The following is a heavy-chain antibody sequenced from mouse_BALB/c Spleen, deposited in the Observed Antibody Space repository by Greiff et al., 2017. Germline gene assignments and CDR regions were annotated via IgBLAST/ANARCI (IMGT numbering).Heavy chain of an antibody. Sequence: VKLVESGPSLVQPSQSLSITCTASGFSLTSYCVHWVRQSPGKGLEWLGVIWRGGSTDYNAAFMSRLSITKDNSKSQVFFKMNSLQADDTAIYYCATLYAMDYWGQGTSVTVSS. CDR1: GFSLTSYC. V-gene: IGHV2-5-1*01. J-gene: IGHJ4*01. CDR2: IWRGGST. CDR3: ATLYAMDY.